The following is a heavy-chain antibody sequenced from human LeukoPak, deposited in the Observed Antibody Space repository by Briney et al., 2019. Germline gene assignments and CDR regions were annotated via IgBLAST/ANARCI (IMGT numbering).Heavy chain of an antibody. Sequence: KPSETLSLTRAVSGGSISSYYWSWIRQPPGKGLEWIGYIYYSGSTNYNPSLKSRVTISVDTSKNQFSLKPSSVTAADTAVYYCARLIKGVFYWGQGTLVTVSS. D-gene: IGHD5-24*01. J-gene: IGHJ4*02. V-gene: IGHV4-59*01. CDR2: IYYSGST. CDR1: GGSISSYY. CDR3: ARLIKGVFY.